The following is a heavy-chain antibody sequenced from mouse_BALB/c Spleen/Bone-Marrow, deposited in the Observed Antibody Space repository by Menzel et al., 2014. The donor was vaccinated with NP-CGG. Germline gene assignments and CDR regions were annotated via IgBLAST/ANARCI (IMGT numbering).Heavy chain of an antibody. D-gene: IGHD1-1*01. CDR1: GYTFSNYW. V-gene: IGHV1-5*01. Sequence: VQLKESGTVLARPGAAVKMSCKASGYTFSNYWMHWVKQRPGQGLEWIGTIYPGNSDTTYNQKFKGKAKLTAVTSTSTAQKDLHSLKKGDPADFLRSTTAPTNLGLWGQGTPPT. CDR3: STTAPTNLGL. J-gene: IGHJ2*01. CDR2: IYPGNSDT.